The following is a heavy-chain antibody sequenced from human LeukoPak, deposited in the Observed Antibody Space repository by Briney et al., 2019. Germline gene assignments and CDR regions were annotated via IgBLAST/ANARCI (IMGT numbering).Heavy chain of an antibody. CDR2: ISWNSGSI. J-gene: IGHJ3*02. D-gene: IGHD2-2*01. CDR3: AKDITYYAEYAFDI. V-gene: IGHV3-9*01. Sequence: GGSLRLSCAASGFTFDDYAMHWVRQASGKGLEWVSGISWNSGSIGYADSVKGRFTISRGNAKNSLYLQMNSLRAEDTALYYCAKDITYYAEYAFDIWGQGTMVTVSS. CDR1: GFTFDDYA.